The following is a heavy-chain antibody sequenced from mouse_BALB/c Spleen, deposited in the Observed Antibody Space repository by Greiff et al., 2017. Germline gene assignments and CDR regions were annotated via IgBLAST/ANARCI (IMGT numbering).Heavy chain of an antibody. D-gene: IGHD2-2*01. Sequence: EVKLMESGGDLVKPGGSLKLSCAASGFTFSSYGMSWVRQTPDKRLEWVATISSGGSYTYYPDSVKGRFTISRDNAKNTLYLQMSSLKSEDTAMYYCARNGYDEGRDYWGQGTTLTVSS. J-gene: IGHJ2*01. CDR1: GFTFSSYG. V-gene: IGHV5-6*01. CDR2: ISSGGSYT. CDR3: ARNGYDEGRDY.